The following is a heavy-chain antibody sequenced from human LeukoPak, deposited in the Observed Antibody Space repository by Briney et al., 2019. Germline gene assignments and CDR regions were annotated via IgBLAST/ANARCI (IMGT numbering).Heavy chain of an antibody. D-gene: IGHD5-18*01. CDR2: MNPNSGHT. CDR3: ARGNKYSYGRSYYFDY. J-gene: IGHJ4*02. V-gene: IGHV1-8*01. CDR1: GYSFTSYD. Sequence: ASVKVSCKASGYSFTSYDINWVRQATGQGLEWMGWMNPNSGHTGYAQKFQGRVTMTRNTSISTAYMELSSLRSGDTAVYYCARGNKYSYGRSYYFDYWGQGTLVTVSS.